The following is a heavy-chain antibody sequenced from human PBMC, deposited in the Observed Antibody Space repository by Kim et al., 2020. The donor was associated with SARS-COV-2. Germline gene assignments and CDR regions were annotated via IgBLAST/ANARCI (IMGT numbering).Heavy chain of an antibody. CDR3: ARAPLLRFLEWSFDY. CDR2: INAGNGNT. CDR1: GYTFTSYA. Sequence: ASVKVSCKASGYTFTSYAMHWVRQAPGQRLEWMGWINAGNGNTKYSQKFQGRVTITRDTSASTAYMELSSLRSEDTAVYYCARAPLLRFLEWSFDYWGQGTLVTVSS. V-gene: IGHV1-3*01. J-gene: IGHJ4*02. D-gene: IGHD3-3*01.